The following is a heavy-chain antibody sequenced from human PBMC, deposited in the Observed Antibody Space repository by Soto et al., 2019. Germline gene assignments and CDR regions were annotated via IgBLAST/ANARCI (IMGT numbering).Heavy chain of an antibody. CDR1: GGSFSGYY. J-gene: IGHJ4*02. CDR3: ARGPRIAVAGTSDY. V-gene: IGHV4-34*01. Sequence: SETMSLTCAVYGGSFSGYYWSWIRQPPGKGLEWIGEINHSGSTNYNPSLKSRVTISVDTSKNQFSLKLSSVTAADTAVYYCARGPRIAVAGTSDYWGQGTRVTVCS. D-gene: IGHD6-19*01. CDR2: INHSGST.